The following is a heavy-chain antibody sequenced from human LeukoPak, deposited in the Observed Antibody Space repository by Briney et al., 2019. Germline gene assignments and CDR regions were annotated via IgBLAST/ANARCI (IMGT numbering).Heavy chain of an antibody. CDR3: AKDNYYDSTSRGGYFDY. CDR1: GFTFSSYW. CDR2: ISSSGSTI. D-gene: IGHD3-22*01. Sequence: GGSLRLSCAASGFTFSSYWMSWVRQAPGKGLEWVSYISSSGSTIYYADSVKGRFTISRDNAKNSLYLQMNSLRAEDTAVYYCAKDNYYDSTSRGGYFDYWGQGTLVTVSS. J-gene: IGHJ4*02. V-gene: IGHV3-48*04.